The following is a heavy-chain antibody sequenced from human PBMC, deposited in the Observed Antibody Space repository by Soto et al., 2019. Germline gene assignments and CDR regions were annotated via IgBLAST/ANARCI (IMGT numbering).Heavy chain of an antibody. Sequence: SETLSLTCNVSGGSISTSRSYWAWIRQPPGKGLEWLANIYYSGSTYYNPSLKSRVTVSVDTSKNRFSLKLRSVTAADTAVYYCARGVVVAATPRSHTWFDPWGQGTLVTVSS. CDR2: IYYSGST. CDR1: GGSISTSRSY. V-gene: IGHV4-39*07. D-gene: IGHD2-15*01. CDR3: ARGVVVAATPRSHTWFDP. J-gene: IGHJ5*02.